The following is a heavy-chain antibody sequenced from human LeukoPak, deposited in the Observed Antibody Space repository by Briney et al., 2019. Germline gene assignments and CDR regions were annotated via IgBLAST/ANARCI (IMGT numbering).Heavy chain of an antibody. Sequence: GGSLRLSCAASGFTFSSYAMHWVRQARGKGLEWVAVISYDGGNKYYADSVKGGFTISRDNSKNTLYLQMNSLRAEDTAVYYCARGQIVVVPAAMYYWGQGTLVTVSS. CDR3: ARGQIVVVPAAMYY. D-gene: IGHD2-2*01. J-gene: IGHJ4*02. CDR2: ISYDGGNK. CDR1: GFTFSSYA. V-gene: IGHV3-30-3*01.